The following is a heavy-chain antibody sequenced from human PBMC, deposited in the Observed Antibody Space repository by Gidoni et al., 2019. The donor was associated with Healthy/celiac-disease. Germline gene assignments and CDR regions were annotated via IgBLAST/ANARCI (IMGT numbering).Heavy chain of an antibody. CDR1: GFTFSRYW. Sequence: EVQLVESGGGLVQPGGSLRLSCVASGFTFSRYWMSWVRQAPGKGLEWVANIKQDGSEKYYVDSVKGRFTISRDYAKNSLYLQMNSLRAEDTAVYYCARVRYSSGWDELFIAPNFDYWGQGTLVTVSS. J-gene: IGHJ4*02. CDR3: ARVRYSSGWDELFIAPNFDY. D-gene: IGHD6-19*01. CDR2: IKQDGSEK. V-gene: IGHV3-7*03.